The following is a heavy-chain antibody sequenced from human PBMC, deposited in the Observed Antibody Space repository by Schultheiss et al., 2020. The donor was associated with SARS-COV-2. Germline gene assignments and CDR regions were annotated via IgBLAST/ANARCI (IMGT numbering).Heavy chain of an antibody. Sequence: YVDSVRGRFAISRDNAKNTLYLQMNSLRAEDTAVYYCARDDNYSNYYYYMDVWGKGTTVTVSS. V-gene: IGHV3-7*01. D-gene: IGHD4-11*01. CDR3: ARDDNYSNYYYYMDV. J-gene: IGHJ6*03.